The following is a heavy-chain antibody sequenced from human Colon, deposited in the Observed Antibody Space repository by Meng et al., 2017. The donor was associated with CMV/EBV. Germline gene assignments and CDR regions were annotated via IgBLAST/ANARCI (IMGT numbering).Heavy chain of an antibody. Sequence: FSGCYLHGLRLAPGEALEWVGCVPPTSSGTKAAEKFQGRVHMTSDTSITTVYMELHGLTSDDTAMYYCARAPIYCSNTDCYGNWFDPWGQGTLVTVSS. V-gene: IGHV1-2*02. CDR3: ARAPIYCSNTDCYGNWFDP. D-gene: IGHD2-2*01. J-gene: IGHJ5*02. CDR2: VPPTSSGT. CDR1: FSGCY.